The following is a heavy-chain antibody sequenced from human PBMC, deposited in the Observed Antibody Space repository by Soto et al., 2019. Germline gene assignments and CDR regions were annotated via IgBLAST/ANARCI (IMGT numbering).Heavy chain of an antibody. J-gene: IGHJ4*02. D-gene: IGHD6-19*01. CDR2: LIPILGTT. CDR3: ARASGYVSGWYHDY. CDR1: GGTFSSDA. V-gene: IGHV1-69*01. Sequence: QVQLVQSGAEVRKPGSSVKVSCKASGGTFSSDAVSWVRQAPGQGLEWMGGLIPILGTTHYAQKFQGRVTITADESTNTAYMDLSSLRSDDTAVYYCARASGYVSGWYHDYWGQGTRVTVSS.